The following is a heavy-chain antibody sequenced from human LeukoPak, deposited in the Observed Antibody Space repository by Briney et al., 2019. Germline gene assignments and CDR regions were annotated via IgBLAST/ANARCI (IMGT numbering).Heavy chain of an antibody. CDR1: GGTFSSYA. CDR2: ISAYNGNT. CDR3: ATESSGWYYYGMDV. D-gene: IGHD6-19*01. V-gene: IGHV1-18*01. J-gene: IGHJ6*02. Sequence: ASVKVSCKASGGTFSSYAISWVRQAPGQGLEWMGWISAYNGNTNYAQKLQGRVTMTTDTSTSTAYMELRSLRSDDTAVYYCATESSGWYYYGMDVWGQGTTVTVSS.